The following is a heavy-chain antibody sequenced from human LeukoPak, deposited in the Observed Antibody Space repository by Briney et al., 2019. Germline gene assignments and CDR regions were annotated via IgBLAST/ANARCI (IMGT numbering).Heavy chain of an antibody. J-gene: IGHJ6*02. Sequence: AGESLKISCKGSGHSFTSYWISWVRQMPGKGLEWMGRIDPSDSYTNYSPSFQGHVTISADKSTSTAYLQWSSLKASDTAMYYCASNGVTMARNGYGMDVWGQGTTVTVSS. V-gene: IGHV5-10-1*01. CDR3: ASNGVTMARNGYGMDV. CDR2: IDPSDSYT. D-gene: IGHD3-10*01. CDR1: GHSFTSYW.